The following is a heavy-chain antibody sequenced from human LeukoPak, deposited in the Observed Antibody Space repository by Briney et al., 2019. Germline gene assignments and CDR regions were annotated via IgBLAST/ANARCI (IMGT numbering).Heavy chain of an antibody. J-gene: IGHJ1*01. D-gene: IGHD6-13*01. CDR1: GGSFSGYY. CDR3: ARHGGWPQQLVLVYFQH. V-gene: IGHV4-34*01. Sequence: SETPSLTCAVYGGSFSGYYWSWIRQPPGKGLEWIGEINHSGSTNYNPSLKSRVTTSVDTSKNQFSLKLSSVTAADTAVYYCARHGGWPQQLVLVYFQHWGQGTLVTVSS. CDR2: INHSGST.